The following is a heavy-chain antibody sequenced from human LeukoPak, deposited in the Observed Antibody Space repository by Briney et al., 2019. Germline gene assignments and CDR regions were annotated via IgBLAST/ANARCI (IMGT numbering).Heavy chain of an antibody. Sequence: ASVKVSCKASGYTFTSYGISWVRQAPGQGLEWMGWISAYNGNTNYAQKLQGRVTMTTDTSTSTAYMELRSLRSDDTAVYYCAGDADTLSWYSGSYYFDYWGQGTLVTVSS. V-gene: IGHV1-18*01. J-gene: IGHJ4*02. CDR2: ISAYNGNT. CDR3: AGDADTLSWYSGSYYFDY. D-gene: IGHD1-26*01. CDR1: GYTFTSYG.